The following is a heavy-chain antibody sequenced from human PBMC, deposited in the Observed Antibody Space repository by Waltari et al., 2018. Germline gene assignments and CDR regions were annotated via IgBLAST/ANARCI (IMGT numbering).Heavy chain of an antibody. CDR3: ASGGEWPEGY. D-gene: IGHD3-16*01. CDR1: GGSIRSSSYY. J-gene: IGHJ1*01. V-gene: IGHV4-39*07. CDR2: IYYSGTP. Sequence: QLQLQESGPGLVKPSETLSLTCTVSGGSIRSSSYYWGWIRQTPGTGLEWIGSIYYSGTPSDNPSLKSRGTISGDTSKTQFSLQLGSVTAADTAVYYCASGGEWPEGYWGQGTLVTVSS.